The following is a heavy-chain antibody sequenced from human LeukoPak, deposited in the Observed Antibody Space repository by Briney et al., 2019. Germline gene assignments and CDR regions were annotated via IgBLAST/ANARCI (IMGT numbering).Heavy chain of an antibody. V-gene: IGHV3-21*01. CDR2: ISSSSSYI. Sequence: GGSLRLSCAASGFTFSSYSMNWVRQAPGKGLEWVSSISSSSSYIYYADSVKGRFTISRDNAKSSLPLQMNSLRAEDTAVYYCARGHSNYGDYFDYWGQGTLVTVSS. D-gene: IGHD4-11*01. CDR3: ARGHSNYGDYFDY. CDR1: GFTFSSYS. J-gene: IGHJ4*02.